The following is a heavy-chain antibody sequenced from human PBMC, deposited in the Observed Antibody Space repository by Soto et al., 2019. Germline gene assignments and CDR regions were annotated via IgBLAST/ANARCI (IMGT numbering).Heavy chain of an antibody. Sequence: PGGSLRLSCAASGFTFSSYSINWVRQAPGMGLEWVSSISSSSRYIYYADSVRGRFTISRDNAKNSLYLQMNSLRAEDTAVYYGARDGLVAATSEPPYCYPGMDVWGQGTKVTVSS. J-gene: IGHJ6*02. V-gene: IGHV3-21*01. CDR1: GFTFSSYS. D-gene: IGHD2-15*01. CDR3: ARDGLVAATSEPPYCYPGMDV. CDR2: ISSSSRYI.